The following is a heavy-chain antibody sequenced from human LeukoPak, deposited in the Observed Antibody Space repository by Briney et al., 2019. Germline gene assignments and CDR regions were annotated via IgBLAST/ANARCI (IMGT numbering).Heavy chain of an antibody. CDR1: GGTFSSYA. Sequence: SVKVSCKASGGTFSSYAISWVRHAPGQGLEWMGGIIPIFGTANYAQKFQGRVPITADKSTSTAYMELSSLRSEDTAVYYCASHLRGYCSGGSCYFHYWGQGTLVTVSS. CDR2: IIPIFGTA. V-gene: IGHV1-69*06. CDR3: ASHLRGYCSGGSCYFHY. J-gene: IGHJ4*02. D-gene: IGHD2-15*01.